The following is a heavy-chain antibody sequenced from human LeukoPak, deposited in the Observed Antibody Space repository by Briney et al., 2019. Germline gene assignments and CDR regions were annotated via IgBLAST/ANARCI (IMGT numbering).Heavy chain of an antibody. CDR2: IYHSGST. CDR1: GGSISSSSYY. D-gene: IGHD4-23*01. V-gene: IGHV4-39*07. Sequence: PSETLSLTCTVSGGSISSSSYYWGWIRQPPGKGLEWIGEIYHSGSTNYNPSLKSRVTISVDKSKNQFSLKLSSVTAADTAVYYCARVPNSDAFDIWGQGTMVTVSS. CDR3: ARVPNSDAFDI. J-gene: IGHJ3*02.